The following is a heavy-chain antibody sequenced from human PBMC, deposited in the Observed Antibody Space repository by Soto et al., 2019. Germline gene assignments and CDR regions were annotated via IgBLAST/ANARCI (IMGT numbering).Heavy chain of an antibody. Sequence: ESGGGLVQPGGSLRLSCAPSGFIFSNYAMSWVRQARGKGLEWVSAISGSGADTYYTESVKGRFTISRDNFKNTLYLQMNSLRAEDTAVYYCAKDTGRGGGSVFDYWGQGTLVTVSS. V-gene: IGHV3-23*01. CDR3: AKDTGRGGGSVFDY. CDR2: ISGSGADT. J-gene: IGHJ4*02. D-gene: IGHD2-15*01. CDR1: GFIFSNYA.